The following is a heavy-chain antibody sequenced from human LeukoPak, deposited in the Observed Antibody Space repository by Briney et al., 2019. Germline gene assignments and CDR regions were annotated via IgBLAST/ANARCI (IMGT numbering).Heavy chain of an antibody. CDR2: INHSGST. Sequence: SETLSVTCAVYGGSFSGYYWSWIRQPPGKGLEWIGEINHSGSTNYNPSLKSRVTISVDTSKNQFSLKLSSVTAADTAVYYCARGSKYGDYVDYWGQGTLVTVSS. CDR3: ARGSKYGDYVDY. D-gene: IGHD4-17*01. J-gene: IGHJ4*02. V-gene: IGHV4-34*01. CDR1: GGSFSGYY.